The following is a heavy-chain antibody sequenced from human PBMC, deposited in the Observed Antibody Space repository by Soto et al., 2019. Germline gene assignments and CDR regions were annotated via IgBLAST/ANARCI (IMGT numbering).Heavy chain of an antibody. J-gene: IGHJ5*02. V-gene: IGHV1-3*01. D-gene: IGHD2-21*01. Sequence: QVYLVQSGAEVKKPGASGKVSCKASGYTFTSYAMHWVRQAPGQGLEWMGRINVGNGNTEYSQKFQGRVTITRDTSACTAYIELSRLRSEDTAVYYCAREGELFGGKCWTYYWLDTWGQGTLVTVSS. CDR2: INVGNGNT. CDR3: AREGELFGGKCWTYYWLDT. CDR1: GYTFTSYA.